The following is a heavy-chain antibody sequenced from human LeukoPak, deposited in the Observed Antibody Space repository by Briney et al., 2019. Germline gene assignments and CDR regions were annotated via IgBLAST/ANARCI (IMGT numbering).Heavy chain of an antibody. D-gene: IGHD5-24*01. CDR2: IIPIFGTA. CDR1: GGAFSSYA. J-gene: IGHJ6*02. CDR3: ARVVLGRRWLQTSYYYGMDV. V-gene: IGHV1-69*13. Sequence: ASVKVSCKASGGAFSSYAISWVRQAPGQGLEWMGGIIPIFGTANYAQKFLGRVTITADESTSTAYLELSSLTSEDTAVYYCARVVLGRRWLQTSYYYGMDVWGQGTTVTVSS.